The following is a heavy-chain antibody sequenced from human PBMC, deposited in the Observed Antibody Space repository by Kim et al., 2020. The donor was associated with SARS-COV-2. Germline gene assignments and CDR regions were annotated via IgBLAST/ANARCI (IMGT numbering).Heavy chain of an antibody. V-gene: IGHV4-39*01. D-gene: IGHD2-2*01. Sequence: SETLSLTCTVSGGSISSSSYYWGWIRQPPGKGLEWIGSIYYSGSTYYNPSLKSRVTISVDTSKNQFSLKLSSVTAADTAVYYCARHGGIVVVPAAQGWFDPWGQGTLVTVSS. CDR1: GGSISSSSYY. CDR3: ARHGGIVVVPAAQGWFDP. CDR2: IYYSGST. J-gene: IGHJ5*02.